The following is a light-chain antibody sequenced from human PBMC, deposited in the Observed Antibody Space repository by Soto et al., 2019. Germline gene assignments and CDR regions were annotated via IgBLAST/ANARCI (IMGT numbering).Light chain of an antibody. Sequence: IVMTQSPAILSVSPGERATLSCRASQSVRNNLGWYQQKPGQAPRLLIYGASNRATGIPDRFSGSGSGTDFTLTISRLEPEDFAVYYCQQYGSSGTFGQGTKVDIK. CDR2: GAS. CDR3: QQYGSSGT. CDR1: QSVRNN. V-gene: IGKV3-20*01. J-gene: IGKJ1*01.